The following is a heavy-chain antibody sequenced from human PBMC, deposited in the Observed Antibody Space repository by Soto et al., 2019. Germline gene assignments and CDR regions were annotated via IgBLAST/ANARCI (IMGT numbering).Heavy chain of an antibody. CDR1: GGSISSYY. Sequence: SETLSLTCTVSGGSISSYYWSWIRQPPGTGLEWIGYIYYSGSTNYNPSLKSRVTISVDTSKNQFSLKLSSVTAADTAVYYCARGDSGSSLDYWGQGTLVTVSS. CDR2: IYYSGST. CDR3: ARGDSGSSLDY. J-gene: IGHJ4*02. V-gene: IGHV4-59*01. D-gene: IGHD6-13*01.